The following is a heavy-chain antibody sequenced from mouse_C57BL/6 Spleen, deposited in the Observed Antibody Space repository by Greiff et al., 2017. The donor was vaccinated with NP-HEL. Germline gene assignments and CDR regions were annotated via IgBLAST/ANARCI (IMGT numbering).Heavy chain of an antibody. CDR1: GYSITSGYY. CDR3: ASTTVVPNWYFDV. CDR2: ISYDGSN. V-gene: IGHV3-6*01. J-gene: IGHJ1*03. Sequence: EVQLQQSGPGLVKPSQSLSLTCSVTGYSITSGYYWNWIRQFPGNKLEWMGYISYDGSNKYNPSLKNRISITRDTSKNQFFLKLNSVTTEDTATYYCASTTVVPNWYFDVWGTGTTVTVSS. D-gene: IGHD1-1*01.